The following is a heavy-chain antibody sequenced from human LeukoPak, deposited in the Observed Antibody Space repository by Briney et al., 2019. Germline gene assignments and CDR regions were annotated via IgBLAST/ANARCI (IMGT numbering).Heavy chain of an antibody. CDR1: GGSFSGYY. CDR3: ARGSTYYDSSGQAPFDY. D-gene: IGHD3-22*01. CDR2: INHSGST. J-gene: IGHJ4*02. V-gene: IGHV4-34*01. Sequence: SETLSLTCAVYGGSFSGYYWSWIRQPPGKGLEWIGEINHSGSTNYNPSLKSRVTIQVDTSKNQFSLKLSSVPAADTAVYSCARGSTYYDSSGQAPFDYWAQGTLVTVSS.